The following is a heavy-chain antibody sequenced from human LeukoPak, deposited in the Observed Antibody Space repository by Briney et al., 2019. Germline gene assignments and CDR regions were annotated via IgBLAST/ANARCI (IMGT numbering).Heavy chain of an antibody. CDR1: GFTFSSYS. J-gene: IGHJ4*02. CDR3: ARPIYIAAAGNFDY. V-gene: IGHV3-21*01. D-gene: IGHD6-13*01. Sequence: GGSLRLSCAASGFTFSSYSMNWVRQAPGKGLEWVSSISGSSYYIYYADSVKGRFTISRDNSKNTLYLQMNSLRAEDTAVYYCARPIYIAAAGNFDYWGQGTLVTVSS. CDR2: ISGSSYYI.